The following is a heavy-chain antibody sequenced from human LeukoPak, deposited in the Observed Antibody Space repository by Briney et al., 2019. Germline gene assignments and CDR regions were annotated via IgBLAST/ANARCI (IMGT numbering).Heavy chain of an antibody. Sequence: SETLSLTCTVSGGSISSYYWSWIRQPPGKGLEWIGYIYYSGSTNYNPSLKSRVTISVDTSKNQFSLKLSSVTAADTAVYYCARGFGELFGGFDYWGQGTLVTVSS. J-gene: IGHJ4*02. D-gene: IGHD3-10*01. CDR2: IYYSGST. CDR3: ARGFGELFGGFDY. CDR1: GGSISSYY. V-gene: IGHV4-59*01.